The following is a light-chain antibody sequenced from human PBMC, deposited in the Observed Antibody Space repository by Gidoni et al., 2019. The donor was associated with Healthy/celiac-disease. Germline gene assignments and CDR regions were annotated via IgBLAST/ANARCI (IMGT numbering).Light chain of an antibody. Sequence: DIQMTQSPSSLSASVGDRVTITCQASQDISNYLNWYQPKPGKAPKLLIYDASNLETGVPSRFSGSGSGTDFTFTISSLQPEDIATYYCQQYDNLGLTFGGGTKVEIK. CDR3: QQYDNLGLT. V-gene: IGKV1-33*01. J-gene: IGKJ4*01. CDR2: DAS. CDR1: QDISNY.